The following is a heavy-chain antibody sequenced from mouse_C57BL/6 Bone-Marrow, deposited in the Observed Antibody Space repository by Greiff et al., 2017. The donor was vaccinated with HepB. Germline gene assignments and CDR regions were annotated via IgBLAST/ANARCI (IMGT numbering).Heavy chain of an antibody. CDR2: IDPENGDT. Sequence: EVHLVESGAELVRPGASVKLSCTASGFNIKDDYMHWVKQRPEQGLEWIGWIDPENGDTEYASKFQGKATITADTSSNTAYLQLSSLTSEDTAVYYCTTPIYEGYYGVCSAMDYWGQGTSVTVSS. CDR1: GFNIKDDY. CDR3: TTPIYEGYYGVCSAMDY. V-gene: IGHV14-4*01. J-gene: IGHJ4*01. D-gene: IGHD2-3*01.